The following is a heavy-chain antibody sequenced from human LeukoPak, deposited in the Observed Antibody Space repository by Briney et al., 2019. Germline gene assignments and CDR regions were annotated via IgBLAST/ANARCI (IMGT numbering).Heavy chain of an antibody. Sequence: ASVKVSCKASGYTFTGYYMHWVRQAPGQGPEWMGWMNPNSGNTAYAQKFQGRVTITRNTSINTAYMELFSLRSDDTAVYYCARVATRKHLDVWGKGTTVTVSS. V-gene: IGHV1-8*03. CDR2: MNPNSGNT. CDR3: ARVATRKHLDV. J-gene: IGHJ6*04. CDR1: GYTFTGYY.